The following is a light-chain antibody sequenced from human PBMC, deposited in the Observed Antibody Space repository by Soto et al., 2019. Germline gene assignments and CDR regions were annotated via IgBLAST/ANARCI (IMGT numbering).Light chain of an antibody. CDR2: DAS. Sequence: EIVLTQSPATLSLSPGERATLSCRASQSVRTYLAWYQQKPGQAPRLLIYDASNRATGIPARFSGSGSGTDFTLTISSLEPEDFAVYYCQQRSSWPPSITFGQGTRLEI. J-gene: IGKJ5*01. CDR3: QQRSSWPPSIT. V-gene: IGKV3-11*01. CDR1: QSVRTY.